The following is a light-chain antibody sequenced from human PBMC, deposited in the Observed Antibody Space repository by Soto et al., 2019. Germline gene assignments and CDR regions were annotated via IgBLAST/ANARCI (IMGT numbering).Light chain of an antibody. CDR1: QSVSSSY. Sequence: EIVLTQSPGTLSLSPGERATLSCRASQSVSSSYLAWYQQKPGQAPRLLIYCASSRATGIPDRFSGSGSGRDFTLTISRREPEDFAVYYCQQYGSSPVLTFGGGTKVEIK. J-gene: IGKJ4*01. CDR2: CAS. CDR3: QQYGSSPVLT. V-gene: IGKV3-20*01.